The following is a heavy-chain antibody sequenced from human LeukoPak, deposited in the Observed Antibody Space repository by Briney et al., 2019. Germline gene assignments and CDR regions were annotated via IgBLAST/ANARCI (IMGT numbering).Heavy chain of an antibody. CDR1: GGSFSGYY. V-gene: IGHV4-34*01. D-gene: IGHD5-12*01. CDR2: INHSGST. Sequence: SETLSLTCAVYGGSFSGYYWSWIRQPPGKGLEWIGEINHSGSTNYNPSLKSRVTISVDTSKNQFSLKLSSVTAADTAVYYCARGARTPSGYGSRTAGRANWFDPWGQGNVDTVSS. J-gene: IGHJ5*02. CDR3: ARGARTPSGYGSRTAGRANWFDP.